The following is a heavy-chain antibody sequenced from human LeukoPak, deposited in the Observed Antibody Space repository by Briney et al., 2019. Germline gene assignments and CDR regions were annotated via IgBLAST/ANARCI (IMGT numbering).Heavy chain of an antibody. D-gene: IGHD6-19*01. Sequence: SETLSLTCTVSGGSISTSNYYWGWIRQPPGKGLEWIGNIFYSGSTYYSPSLKSRVTISLDTSRNQFSLKLSSVTAADTAVYYCARAVAAPYYYYYMDVWGKGTTVTVSS. CDR3: ARAVAAPYYYYYMDV. CDR1: GGSISTSNYY. J-gene: IGHJ6*03. V-gene: IGHV4-39*07. CDR2: IFYSGST.